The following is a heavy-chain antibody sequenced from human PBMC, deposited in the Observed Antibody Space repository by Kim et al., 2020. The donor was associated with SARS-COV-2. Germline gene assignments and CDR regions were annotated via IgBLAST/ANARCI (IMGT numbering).Heavy chain of an antibody. V-gene: IGHV3-30*18. Sequence: GGSLRLSCAASGFTFSSYGMHWVRQAPGKGLEWVAVISYDGSNKYYADSMKGRFTISRDNSKNTLYLQMNSLRAEDTAVYYCAKDGGYRAMGALVSADYWGQGTLVTVSS. CDR2: ISYDGSNK. J-gene: IGHJ4*02. CDR1: GFTFSSYG. CDR3: AKDGGYRAMGALVSADY. D-gene: IGHD1-26*01.